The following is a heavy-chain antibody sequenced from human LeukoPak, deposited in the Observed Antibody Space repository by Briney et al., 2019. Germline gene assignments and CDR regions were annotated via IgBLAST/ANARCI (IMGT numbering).Heavy chain of an antibody. D-gene: IGHD3-10*01. CDR3: WRTFGDSAMDV. CDR2: IYSGGST. V-gene: IGHV3-53*01. Sequence: GGSLRLSCAASGVTVSGNYMSWVRQAPGKGLEWVSVIYSGGSTYYADSVKGRFTISRENSKNTLYLQMNSLIAEDTAVYYCWRTFGDSAMDVWGKGTTVTVSS. J-gene: IGHJ6*03. CDR1: GVTVSGNY.